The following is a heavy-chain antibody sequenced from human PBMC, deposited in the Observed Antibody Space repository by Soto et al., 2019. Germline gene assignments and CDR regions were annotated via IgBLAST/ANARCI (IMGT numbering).Heavy chain of an antibody. CDR1: DYTFTSYG. CDR2: SSAYNGNT. V-gene: IGHV1-18*01. CDR3: ASSGGYSGYASPAFDI. Sequence: QVQLVQSGAEVKKPGASVKVSCKASDYTFTSYGISWVRQAPGQGLEWMGWSSAYNGNTNYAQKLQGRVTMTTDTYTSTAYMALRSLRSDDTAVYYCASSGGYSGYASPAFDIWGQGTMVTVSS. J-gene: IGHJ3*02. D-gene: IGHD5-12*01.